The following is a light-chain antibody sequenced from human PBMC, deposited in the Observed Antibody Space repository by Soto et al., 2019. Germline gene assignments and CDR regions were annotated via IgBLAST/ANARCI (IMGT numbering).Light chain of an antibody. Sequence: DIVMTQSPGTLSVSPVERATLSCRASQSVSSNLAWYQQKPGQAPRLLISDASTRATGIPARFSGSGSGTEFTLTVSSLQSEDFAVYYCQQYIKWPITFGQGTRLEIK. CDR1: QSVSSN. J-gene: IGKJ5*01. CDR2: DAS. V-gene: IGKV3-15*01. CDR3: QQYIKWPIT.